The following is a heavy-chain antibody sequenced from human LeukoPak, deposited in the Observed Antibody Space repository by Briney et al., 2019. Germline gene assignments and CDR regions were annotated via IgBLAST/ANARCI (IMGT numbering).Heavy chain of an antibody. Sequence: PGGSLRLSCAASGFTFTSYAMTWVRQAPRKRLEWVSAISAGGGSTYYADSVKGRFTIARDNSKNTLSLQMDSLRAEDTAVYYCARTAMGDYVRFPNDYWGQGTLVTVSS. CDR1: GFTFTSYA. CDR3: ARTAMGDYVRFPNDY. CDR2: ISAGGGST. J-gene: IGHJ4*02. D-gene: IGHD4-17*01. V-gene: IGHV3-23*01.